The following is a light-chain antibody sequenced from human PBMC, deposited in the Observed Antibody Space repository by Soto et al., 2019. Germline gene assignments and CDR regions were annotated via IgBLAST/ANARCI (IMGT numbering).Light chain of an antibody. V-gene: IGKV3-20*01. J-gene: IGKJ1*01. CDR2: GAT. Sequence: EIVLTQAPGTLSLSPGERATLSCRASQTVSYSYLAWYQQKPGQAPRLLIYGATNRATGVPGRFSGSGSVTGFTLTISRLEPADFAVYYFQQYATPPRTFGQGTKVAIK. CDR3: QQYATPPRT. CDR1: QTVSYSY.